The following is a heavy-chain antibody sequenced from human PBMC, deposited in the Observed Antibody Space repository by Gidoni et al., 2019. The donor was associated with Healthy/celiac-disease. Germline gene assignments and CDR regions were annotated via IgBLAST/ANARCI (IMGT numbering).Heavy chain of an antibody. J-gene: IGHJ4*02. CDR3: AKGGWLHAVGLFDY. Sequence: EVQLVESGGGLVQPGRSLRLSCAASGFTFDDYAMHWVRQAPGKGLEWVSGISWNSGSIGYADSVKGRFTISRDNAKNSLYLQMNSLRAEDTALYYCAKGGWLHAVGLFDYWGQGTLVTVSS. V-gene: IGHV3-9*01. CDR2: ISWNSGSI. D-gene: IGHD5-12*01. CDR1: GFTFDDYA.